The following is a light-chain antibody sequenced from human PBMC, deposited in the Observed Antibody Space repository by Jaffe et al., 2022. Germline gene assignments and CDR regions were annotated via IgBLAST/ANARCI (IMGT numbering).Light chain of an antibody. Sequence: QSVLTQPPSVSAAPGQRVTISCSGSRSIIGSNYISWYRQLPGTAPKLLIYENNKRPSGIPDRFSGSKSATSATLGITGLQTGDEADYYCGTWDTSLNIYVFGTGTKVTVL. CDR2: ENN. CDR1: RSIIGSNY. J-gene: IGLJ1*01. V-gene: IGLV1-51*02. CDR3: GTWDTSLNIYV.